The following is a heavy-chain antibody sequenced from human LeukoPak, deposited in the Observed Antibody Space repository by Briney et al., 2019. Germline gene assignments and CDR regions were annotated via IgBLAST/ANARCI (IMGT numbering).Heavy chain of an antibody. CDR1: GYTFTTYD. V-gene: IGHV1-18*01. CDR3: ARVGTGTRSFDY. J-gene: IGHJ4*02. D-gene: IGHD1/OR15-1a*01. Sequence: ASVKVSCKTSGYTFTTYDINWVRQAPGQGLEWRGRISAYNGYTNYGQKLQGRVTMTTDTSTSTAYMELRSLRSDDTAVYYCARVGTGTRSFDYWGQGTLVTVSS. CDR2: ISAYNGYT.